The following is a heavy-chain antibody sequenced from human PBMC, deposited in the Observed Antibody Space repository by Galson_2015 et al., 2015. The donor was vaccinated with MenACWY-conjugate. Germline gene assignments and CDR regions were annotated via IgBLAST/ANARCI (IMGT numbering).Heavy chain of an antibody. V-gene: IGHV5-51*01. CDR1: GYSFTNYW. CDR2: ISPYDSNI. CDR3: ARHPPGGRGMDV. D-gene: IGHD1-26*01. J-gene: IGHJ6*02. Sequence: QSGAEVKKPGESLKISCKGSGYSFTNYWIGWVRQMPGIGLEWMGLISPYDSNIRYSPPFQGQVTISADKSISTAYLQWSSLKASDTAMYYCARHPPGGRGMDVWGQGTTVTVSS.